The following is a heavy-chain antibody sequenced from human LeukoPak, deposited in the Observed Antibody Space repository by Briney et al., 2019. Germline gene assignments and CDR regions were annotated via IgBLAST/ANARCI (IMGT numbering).Heavy chain of an antibody. CDR1: GFTFSSYG. Sequence: GRSLRLSCAASGFTFSSYGMHWVRQAPGNGLEWVAVIWYDGSNKYYADSVKGRFTISRDNSKNTLYLQMNSLRAEDTAVYYCARDTSRGAAAGTWFDPWGQGTVVTVSS. J-gene: IGHJ5*02. V-gene: IGHV3-33*01. D-gene: IGHD6-13*01. CDR2: IWYDGSNK. CDR3: ARDTSRGAAAGTWFDP.